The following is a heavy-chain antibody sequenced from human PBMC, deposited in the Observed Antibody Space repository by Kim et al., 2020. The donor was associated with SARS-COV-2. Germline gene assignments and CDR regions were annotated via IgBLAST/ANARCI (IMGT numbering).Heavy chain of an antibody. CDR2: ISSSSSYT. CDR3: AKDVLACGDCDSLGWYF. CDR1: GFTFISYA. Sequence: GGSLRLSCAASGFTFISYAMTWVRQAPGKGLEWVSSISSSSSYTYYADSVKGRFTISRDNSKNSLYLQMNSLRAEDTAVYYCAKDVLACGDCDSLGWYF. D-gene: IGHD2-21*02. V-gene: IGHV3-21*01. J-gene: IGHJ2*01.